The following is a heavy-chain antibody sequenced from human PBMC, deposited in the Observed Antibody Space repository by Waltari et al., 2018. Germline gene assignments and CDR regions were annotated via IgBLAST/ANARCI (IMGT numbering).Heavy chain of an antibody. J-gene: IGHJ4*02. Sequence: QVQLVQSGAEVKKPGASVKVSCKASGYTFTGYYMHWVRQAPGQGLEWMGRINPSGGSTSYAQKFQGRGTMTRDTSTSTVYMELSSLRSEDTAVYYCARIVGSSGWFDYWGQGTLVTVSS. V-gene: IGHV1-46*01. CDR1: GYTFTGYY. D-gene: IGHD6-19*01. CDR2: INPSGGST. CDR3: ARIVGSSGWFDY.